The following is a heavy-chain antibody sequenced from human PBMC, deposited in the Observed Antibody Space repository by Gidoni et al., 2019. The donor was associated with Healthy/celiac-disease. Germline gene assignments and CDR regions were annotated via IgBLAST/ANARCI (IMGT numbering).Heavy chain of an antibody. V-gene: IGHV4-39*07. CDR1: GRSLRSSRYY. D-gene: IGHD2-2*01. CDR2: IYYSGST. J-gene: IGHJ5*02. CDR3: ARGVVPAAISGLGFDP. Sequence: QLQLQESGPGLVKPSATLSLTCPVSGRSLRSSRYYWGWIRQPPGKGLEWIGSIYYSGSTYYNPSLKSRVTISVDTSKNQFSLKLSSVTAADTAVYYCARGVVPAAISGLGFDPWGQGTLVTVSS.